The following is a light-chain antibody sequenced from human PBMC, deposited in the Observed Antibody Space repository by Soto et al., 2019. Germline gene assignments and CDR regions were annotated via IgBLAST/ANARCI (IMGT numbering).Light chain of an antibody. Sequence: DLPMTQSPSSLSASVGDRVTITCRASQDIDSYLNWYQQKPGKAPNLLIYGASSLHSGVPSRFSGSWSGTDFTLTISSLQPEDFATYYCQQSYSSPPYTFGQGTKLEI. J-gene: IGKJ2*01. V-gene: IGKV1-39*01. CDR3: QQSYSSPPYT. CDR1: QDIDSY. CDR2: GAS.